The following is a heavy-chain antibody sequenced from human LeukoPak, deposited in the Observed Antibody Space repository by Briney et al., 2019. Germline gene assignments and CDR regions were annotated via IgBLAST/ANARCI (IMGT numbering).Heavy chain of an antibody. V-gene: IGHV4-39*01. J-gene: IGHJ4*02. D-gene: IGHD2-21*01. CDR1: GSSISGSSYY. CDR2: IYYSGST. Sequence: SETLSLTCTVSGSSISGSSYYWGWIRQPPGKGLEWIGSIYYSGSTYYNPSLKSRVTISVDTSKNQFSLKLSSVTAADTAVYYCARLQVLKVVMGYLDYWGQGTLVTVSS. CDR3: ARLQVLKVVMGYLDY.